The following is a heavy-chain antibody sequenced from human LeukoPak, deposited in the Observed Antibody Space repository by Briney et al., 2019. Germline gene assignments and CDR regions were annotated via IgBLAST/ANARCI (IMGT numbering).Heavy chain of an antibody. J-gene: IGHJ2*01. V-gene: IGHV3-23*01. Sequence: PGASLRLSCAASGFTFSSYAMSWVRQAPGKGLEWVSAISGSGGSTYYADSVKGRFTFSRDNSKNTLYLQMNSLRAEDTAVYYCAKDVAGGITHWYFDLWGRGTLVTVSS. CDR2: ISGSGGST. CDR1: GFTFSSYA. D-gene: IGHD6-13*01. CDR3: AKDVAGGITHWYFDL.